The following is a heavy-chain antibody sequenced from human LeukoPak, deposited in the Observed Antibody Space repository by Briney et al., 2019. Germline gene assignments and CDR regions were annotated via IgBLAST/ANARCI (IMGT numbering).Heavy chain of an antibody. CDR2: INHSGST. D-gene: IGHD3-10*01. CDR3: ARRTRKGITKMRNYYYSMDV. CDR1: GGSFSGYY. Sequence: SETLSLTCAVYGGSFSGYYWSWIRQPPGKGLEWIGEINHSGSTNYNPSLKSRVTISVDTSKNQFSLKLSSVTAADTAVYYCARRTRKGITKMRNYYYSMDVWGKGTTVTVSS. V-gene: IGHV4-34*01. J-gene: IGHJ6*03.